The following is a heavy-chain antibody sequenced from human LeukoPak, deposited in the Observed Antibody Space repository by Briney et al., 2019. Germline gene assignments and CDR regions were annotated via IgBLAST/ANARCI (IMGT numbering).Heavy chain of an antibody. CDR1: GFTFSRYA. CDR3: ASHYDTSGYHYFDF. CDR2: ISYDGSNK. Sequence: GGSLRLSCAASGFTFSRYAMHWVRQAPGKGLEWVAVISYDGSNKYYADSVKGRFTISRESSKNTLYLQMNSLRAEDTAVYYCASHYDTSGYHYFDFRGQGTLVTVSS. V-gene: IGHV3-30-3*01. D-gene: IGHD3-22*01. J-gene: IGHJ4*02.